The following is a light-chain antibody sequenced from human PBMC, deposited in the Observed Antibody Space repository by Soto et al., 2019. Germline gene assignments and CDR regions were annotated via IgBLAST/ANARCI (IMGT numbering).Light chain of an antibody. CDR1: SSDVGAYKY. V-gene: IGLV2-14*01. CDR3: SSYTSTNTQV. CDR2: EVS. Sequence: QSVLTQPASVSGSPGQSITISCTGTSSDVGAYKYVSWYQPHPGKAPKLMIYEVSNRPSGVSNRFSGSKSGNTASVTISGLQAEDEADYYCSSYTSTNTQVFGAGTKVTAL. J-gene: IGLJ1*01.